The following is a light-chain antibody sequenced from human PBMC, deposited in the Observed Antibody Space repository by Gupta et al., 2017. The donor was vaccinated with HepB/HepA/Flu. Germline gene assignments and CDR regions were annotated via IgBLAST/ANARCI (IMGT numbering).Light chain of an antibody. Sequence: GDSVTITCRASQTMNNFLHWYQQKPGEAPKLLIYAASSLQSGVPSRFSGSGSGTDFTLTINRLQPEDFATYYCQQRDSTPITFGGGTKVEIK. J-gene: IGKJ4*01. CDR2: AAS. CDR3: QQRDSTPIT. CDR1: QTMNNF. V-gene: IGKV1-39*01.